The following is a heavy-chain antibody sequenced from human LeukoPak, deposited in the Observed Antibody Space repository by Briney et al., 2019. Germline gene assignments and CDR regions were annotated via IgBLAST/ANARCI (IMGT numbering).Heavy chain of an antibody. V-gene: IGHV1-2*02. CDR1: GYTFTGYY. Sequence: ASVKVSCKASGYTFTGYYMHWVRQAPGQGLERMGWINPNSGGTNYAQKFQGRVTMTRDTSISTAYMELSRLRSDDTAVYYCARGRGRYGDHENYWGQGTLVTVSS. CDR2: INPNSGGT. D-gene: IGHD4-17*01. J-gene: IGHJ4*02. CDR3: ARGRGRYGDHENY.